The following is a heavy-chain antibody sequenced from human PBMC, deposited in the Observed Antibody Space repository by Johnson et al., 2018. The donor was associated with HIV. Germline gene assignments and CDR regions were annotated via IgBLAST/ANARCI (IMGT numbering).Heavy chain of an antibody. J-gene: IGHJ3*02. CDR3: ASRLGWQAPLDAFDI. CDR2: ISGSGGST. V-gene: IGHV3-23*04. CDR1: GFTFDDYA. D-gene: IGHD2-21*01. Sequence: VQLVESGGGLVQPGRSLRLSCAASGFTFDDYAMHWVRHAPGKGLEWVSAISGSGGSTYYADSVKGRYTISRDNSKNTRFLQMNSLRAEDTAVDYCASRLGWQAPLDAFDIWGQGTMVTVSS.